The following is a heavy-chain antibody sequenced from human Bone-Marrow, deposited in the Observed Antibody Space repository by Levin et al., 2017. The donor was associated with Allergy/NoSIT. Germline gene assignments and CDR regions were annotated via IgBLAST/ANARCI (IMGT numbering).Heavy chain of an antibody. D-gene: IGHD2-2*01. CDR1: GFTFSRYS. V-gene: IGHV3-48*02. CDR2: ISRSSSTI. J-gene: IGHJ4*02. CDR3: ARPDCSGTSCYYFFDS. Sequence: ASVKVSCAASGFTFSRYSMNWVRQAPGRGLEWVSYISRSSSTISYADSVKGRFTISRDNAKNSLYLQMNSLRDEDTAVYYCARPDCSGTSCYYFFDSWGQGALVTVSS.